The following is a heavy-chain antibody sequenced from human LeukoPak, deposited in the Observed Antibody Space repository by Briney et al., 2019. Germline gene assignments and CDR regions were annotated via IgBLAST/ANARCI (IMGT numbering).Heavy chain of an antibody. CDR2: ISDRSTYT. J-gene: IGHJ4*02. D-gene: IGHD3-22*01. CDR3: ARDTKDISGYYSFF. CDR1: GFTFSDYY. V-gene: IGHV3-11*05. Sequence: GGSLRLSCAASGFTFSDYYMSWIRQAPGKGLEWDSYISDRSTYTNYADSVRGRFTISRDNAKNSLYLQMNSLRAEDTAVYYCARDTKDISGYYSFFWGQGTLVTVSS.